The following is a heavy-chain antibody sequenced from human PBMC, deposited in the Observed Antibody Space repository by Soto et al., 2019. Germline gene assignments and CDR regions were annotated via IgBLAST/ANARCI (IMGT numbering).Heavy chain of an antibody. CDR2: INHSGST. D-gene: IGHD6-13*01. CDR3: AREKYSSSWLRDY. CDR1: GGSFSGYY. Sequence: QVQLQQWGAGLLKPSETLSLTCAVYGGSFSGYYWSWIRQPPGKGLEWIGEINHSGSTNYNPSLKSRVTISVDTSKNQFSLKLSSVTAADTAVYYCAREKYSSSWLRDYWGQGTQVTVSS. V-gene: IGHV4-34*01. J-gene: IGHJ4*02.